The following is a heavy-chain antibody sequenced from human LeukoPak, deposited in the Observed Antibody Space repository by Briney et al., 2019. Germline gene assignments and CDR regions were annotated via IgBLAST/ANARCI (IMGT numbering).Heavy chain of an antibody. CDR2: INTDGTVT. V-gene: IGHV3-74*01. J-gene: IGHJ4*02. Sequence: PGGSLRLSCAASGFTFSKYRMLWVRQAPGKGLESVSRINTDGTVTTYADSVKGRFTISRDNSKNTVFLQMNSLRGEDAALYYCASDGRRSGSYSNYFDYWGQGTLVTVSS. CDR1: GFTFSKYR. CDR3: ASDGRRSGSYSNYFDY. D-gene: IGHD3-10*01.